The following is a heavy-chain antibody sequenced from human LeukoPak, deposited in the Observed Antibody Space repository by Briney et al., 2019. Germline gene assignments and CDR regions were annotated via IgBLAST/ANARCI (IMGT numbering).Heavy chain of an antibody. CDR3: ARSGRYYYDSSGYPPNFDY. J-gene: IGHJ4*02. V-gene: IGHV1-18*01. CDR2: ISAYNGNT. Sequence: GASVKVSCTASGYTFTSYGISWVRQAPGQGLEWMGWISAYNGNTNYAQKLQGRVTMTTDTSTSTAYMELRSLRSDDTAVYYCARSGRYYYDSSGYPPNFDYWGQGTLVTVSS. D-gene: IGHD3-22*01. CDR1: GYTFTSYG.